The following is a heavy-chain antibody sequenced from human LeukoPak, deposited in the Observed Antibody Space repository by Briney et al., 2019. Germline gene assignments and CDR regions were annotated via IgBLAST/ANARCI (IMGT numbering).Heavy chain of an antibody. Sequence: SQTLSLTCTVSGGSISSGGYYWSWIRQHPGKGLEWIGYIYYSRSTYYNPSLKSRVTISVDTSKNQFSLKLSSVTAADTAVYYCARHYSSDPFDYWGQGTLVTVSS. D-gene: IGHD6-19*01. V-gene: IGHV4-31*03. CDR3: ARHYSSDPFDY. CDR2: IYYSRST. CDR1: GGSISSGGYY. J-gene: IGHJ4*02.